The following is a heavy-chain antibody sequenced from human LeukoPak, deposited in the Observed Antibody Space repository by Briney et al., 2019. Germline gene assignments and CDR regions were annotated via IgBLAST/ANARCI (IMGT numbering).Heavy chain of an antibody. CDR2: IYTSGST. CDR3: ARDTYYYDSSGYLVYDY. V-gene: IGHV4-4*07. J-gene: IGHJ4*02. CDR1: GGSISSYY. D-gene: IGHD3-22*01. Sequence: PSETLSLTCTVSGGSISSYYWSWIRQPAGKGLEWIGRIYTSGSTNYNPSLKSRVTMSVDTSKNQFSLKLSSVTAADTAVYYCARDTYYYDSSGYLVYDYWGQGTLVTVSS.